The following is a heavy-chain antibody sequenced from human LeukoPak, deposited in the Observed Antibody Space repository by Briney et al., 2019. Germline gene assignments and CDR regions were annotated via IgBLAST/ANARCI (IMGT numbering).Heavy chain of an antibody. Sequence: GSLRLSCAASGFTFSYYWMHWVRQAPGKGLVWVSRINHDGSSTTYADSVKGRFTISRDNAKNTLYLQMNSLRAEDTAVCYCARAPYSTGRGYYFDYWGQGTLVTVSS. CDR2: INHDGSST. J-gene: IGHJ4*02. CDR3: ARAPYSTGRGYYFDY. D-gene: IGHD2-8*02. V-gene: IGHV3-74*01. CDR1: GFTFSYYW.